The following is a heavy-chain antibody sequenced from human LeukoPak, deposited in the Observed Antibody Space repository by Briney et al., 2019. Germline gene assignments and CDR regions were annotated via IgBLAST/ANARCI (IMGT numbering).Heavy chain of an antibody. Sequence: ASVKVSCKASGYSFTERGISWMRDVRGQGLEWMGWISATSGNTYYAQTFQDRVTMTTDASTSTGCMELRDLTADDTAVYYCGKGSTGWSRDPWGQGTLVTVSS. D-gene: IGHD6-19*01. J-gene: IGHJ5*02. V-gene: IGHV1-18*01. CDR3: GKGSTGWSRDP. CDR1: GYSFTERG. CDR2: ISATSGNT.